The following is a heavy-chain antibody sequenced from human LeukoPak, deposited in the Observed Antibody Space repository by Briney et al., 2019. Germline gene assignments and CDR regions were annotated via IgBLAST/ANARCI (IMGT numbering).Heavy chain of an antibody. D-gene: IGHD3-16*01. CDR1: GYSISTAYY. CDR3: ARYDSRGSGCTLFDS. Sequence: SDTLSLTCAVSGYSISTAYYWGWIRQTPGKGLEWIGRIYDRGGTTSYNPSLESRVSISGDTYTSQFTLRLASVTAADTAVYYCARYDSRGSGCTLFDSWGQGILVTISS. J-gene: IGHJ5*01. V-gene: IGHV4-38-2*01. CDR2: IYDRGGTT.